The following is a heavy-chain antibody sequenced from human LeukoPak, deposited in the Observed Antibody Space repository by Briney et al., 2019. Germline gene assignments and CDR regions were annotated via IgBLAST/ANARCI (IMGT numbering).Heavy chain of an antibody. V-gene: IGHV4-59*11. CDR3: AREIAAAFAI. D-gene: IGHD2-2*01. J-gene: IGHJ4*02. CDR1: DASINGHY. Sequence: PSETLSLTCTISDASINGHYWSWIRQSPRKGLEWIGYVFYSGSTNYNPSFTSRVTISLDTSKNQVSLRLISVTAADTAVYYCAREIAAAFAIWGQGTLVTVSS. CDR2: VFYSGST.